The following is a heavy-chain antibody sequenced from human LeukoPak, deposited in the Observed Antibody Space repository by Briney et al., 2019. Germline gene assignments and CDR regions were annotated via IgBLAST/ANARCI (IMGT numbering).Heavy chain of an antibody. CDR1: GGSISSYY. D-gene: IGHD6-13*01. J-gene: IGHJ3*02. CDR2: IYTSGST. Sequence: SETLSLTCTVSGGSISSYYWSWIRRPAGKGLEWIGRIYTSGSTNYNPSLKSRVTMSVDTSKNQFSLKLSSVTAADTAVYYCARDQGYSSSWYAFDIWGQGTMVTVSS. CDR3: ARDQGYSSSWYAFDI. V-gene: IGHV4-4*07.